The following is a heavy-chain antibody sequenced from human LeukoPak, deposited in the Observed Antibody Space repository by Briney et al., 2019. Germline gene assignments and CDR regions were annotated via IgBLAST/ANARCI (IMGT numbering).Heavy chain of an antibody. CDR2: INGSGTTI. J-gene: IGHJ4*02. V-gene: IGHV3-11*01. CDR3: VRAYSRGYSDDFDY. Sequence: GGSLRLSCAASGFTFSDYYMSWMSQAPGKGLEWVSYINGSGTTIYNADSVKGRFTISRDNAKNSLYLQMNSLRGEDTAVYYCVRAYSRGYSDDFDYWGQGTLVTVSS. D-gene: IGHD3-22*01. CDR1: GFTFSDYY.